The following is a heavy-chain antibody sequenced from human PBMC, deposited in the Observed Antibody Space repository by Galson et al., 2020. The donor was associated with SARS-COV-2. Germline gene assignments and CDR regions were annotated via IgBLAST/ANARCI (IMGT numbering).Heavy chain of an antibody. CDR3: AREWGDINSSVFDY. V-gene: IGHV1-46*04. J-gene: IGHJ4*02. Sequence: GESLKISCKASGYTFISFYIHWVRQAPGQGLEWMGVINPGGDITSYAQKLRGRVTVTRDMSTQTVYMELSSLTSEDTAVYYCAREWGDINSSVFDYWGQGSLVVVSS. CDR2: INPGGDIT. CDR1: GYTFISFY. D-gene: IGHD2-21*01.